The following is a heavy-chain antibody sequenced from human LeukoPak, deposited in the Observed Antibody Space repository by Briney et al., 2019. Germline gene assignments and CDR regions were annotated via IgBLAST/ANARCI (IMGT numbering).Heavy chain of an antibody. V-gene: IGHV1-2*02. CDR2: INPDSGDT. CDR3: ARRKGTNDYGDTTGAFDI. D-gene: IGHD4-17*01. Sequence: GASVKVSCKASGYTFTYYYIHWMRQAPGQGLEWMGWINPDSGDTSYAQKFQGRVTMTRDTSISTVYVELSRLRSDDTAVYYCARRKGTNDYGDTTGAFDIWGQGTMVTVSS. J-gene: IGHJ3*02. CDR1: GYTFTYYY.